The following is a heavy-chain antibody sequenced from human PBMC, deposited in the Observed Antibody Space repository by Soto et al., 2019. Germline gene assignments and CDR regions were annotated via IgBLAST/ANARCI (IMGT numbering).Heavy chain of an antibody. D-gene: IGHD2-15*01. CDR3: AKDGGSFYYDGMDV. J-gene: IGHJ6*02. V-gene: IGHV3-48*02. CDR2: ISKSSTTI. Sequence: EVQLVESGGGLVQPGGSLRLSCAASGFTFSSYNMNWVRQAPGKGLEWIADISKSSTTINYADPLKGRFTISRDNAKNSLYRQMNSLRDEDTGVYYCAKDGGSFYYDGMDVWGQGTTVTVS. CDR1: GFTFSSYN.